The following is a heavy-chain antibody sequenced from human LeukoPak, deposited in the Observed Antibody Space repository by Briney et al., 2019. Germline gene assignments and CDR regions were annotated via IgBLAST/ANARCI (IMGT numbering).Heavy chain of an antibody. D-gene: IGHD3-22*01. Sequence: SETLSLTCTVSGGSISSSSYYWGWIRQPPGKGLEWIGSIYYSGSTYYNPSLKSRVTISVDTSKNQFSLKLSSVTAADTAVYYCARLYDSSLYYTRPFDYWGQGTLVTVSS. CDR2: IYYSGST. V-gene: IGHV4-39*07. CDR3: ARLYDSSLYYTRPFDY. J-gene: IGHJ4*02. CDR1: GGSISSSSYY.